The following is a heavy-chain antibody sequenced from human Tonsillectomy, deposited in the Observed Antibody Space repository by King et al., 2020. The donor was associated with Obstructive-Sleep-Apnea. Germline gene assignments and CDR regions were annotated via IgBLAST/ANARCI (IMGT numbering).Heavy chain of an antibody. CDR1: GFTFSSYA. CDR2: ISGSGGST. J-gene: IGHJ4*02. V-gene: IGHV3-23*04. Sequence: VQLVESGGGLVQPGGSLRLSCAASGFTFSSYAISWVRQAPGQGLEWVSAISGSGGSTYYADSVKGRFTISRDHSQKTLYLQMNSLRAEDTAVDYCAKPGITMLVVVIPKEYYFDYWGQGTLVTVSS. CDR3: AKPGITMLVVVIPKEYYFDY. D-gene: IGHD3-22*01.